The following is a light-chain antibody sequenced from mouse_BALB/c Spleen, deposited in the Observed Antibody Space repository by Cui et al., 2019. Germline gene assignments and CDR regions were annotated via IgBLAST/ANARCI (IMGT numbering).Light chain of an antibody. Sequence: QMTQSPASLSAFVGETVTITCRASENIHNYLAWYQQKQGKSPQLLIYNAKTLADGVPSRFSGSGSGTQYSLKINSLQPEDFGSYYCQQFWSTPYTFGGGTKLEIK. CDR2: NAK. CDR3: QQFWSTPYT. V-gene: IGKV12-41*01. CDR1: ENIHNY. J-gene: IGKJ2*01.